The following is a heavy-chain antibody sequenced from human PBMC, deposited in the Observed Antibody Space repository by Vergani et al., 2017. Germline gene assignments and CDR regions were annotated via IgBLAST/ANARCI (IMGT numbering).Heavy chain of an antibody. Sequence: QVQLQESGPGLVKPSQTLSLTCTVSGGSISSGGYYWSWIRQHPGKGLEWIGYIYSSGSTYYNPSLKSRVTISVDTSKSQFSLKMSSVTAADTAVYYCARYPSPSYYYYGMDAWGQGTTVTVS. CDR3: ARYPSPSYYYYGMDA. CDR2: IYSSGST. J-gene: IGHJ6*02. V-gene: IGHV4-31*03. CDR1: GGSISSGGYY.